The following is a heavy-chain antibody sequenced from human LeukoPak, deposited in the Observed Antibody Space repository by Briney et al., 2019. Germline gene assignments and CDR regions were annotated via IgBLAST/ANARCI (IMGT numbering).Heavy chain of an antibody. CDR1: GGSISSYY. V-gene: IGHV4-39*07. Sequence: SETLSLTCTVSGGSISSYYWGWIRQPPGKGLEWIGSIYYSGSTYYNPSLKSRVTISVDTSKNQFSLKLSSVTAADTAVYYCARARGYSYGFRWFDPWGQGTLVTVSS. J-gene: IGHJ5*02. CDR3: ARARGYSYGFRWFDP. D-gene: IGHD5-18*01. CDR2: IYYSGST.